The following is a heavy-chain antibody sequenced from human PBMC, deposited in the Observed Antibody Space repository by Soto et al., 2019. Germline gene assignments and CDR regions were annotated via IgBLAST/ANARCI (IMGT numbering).Heavy chain of an antibody. CDR3: ARRPKRGSYSWCFDY. V-gene: IGHV4-39*01. D-gene: IGHD1-26*01. CDR2: IYYSGSA. Sequence: QLQLQESGPGLVKPSETLSLTCTVSGGSSTSNAYYWGWIRQPPGKGLAWLGYIYYSGSASYNPSLKSRVTMSVDTSMYQFSLKVSSVTAADTAVYYCARRPKRGSYSWCFDYWGQGTLVTVSS. J-gene: IGHJ4*02. CDR1: GGSSTSNAYY.